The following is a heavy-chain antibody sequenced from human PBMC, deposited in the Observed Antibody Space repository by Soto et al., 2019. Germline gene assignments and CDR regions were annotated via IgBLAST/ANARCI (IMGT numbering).Heavy chain of an antibody. CDR1: GFNFTNYG. CDR3: TKDKEHQLVRGWFDP. D-gene: IGHD6-13*01. J-gene: IGHJ5*02. CDR2: ISYDGSKK. Sequence: QVQLEESGGGVVQPGRSLRLSCAASGFNFTNYGMHWVRQAPGKGLEWVAVISYDGSKKYYADSVKGRFTISRDNSKNTLYLQMNSLRAADTAVYYCTKDKEHQLVRGWFDPWGQGTLVTVSS. V-gene: IGHV3-30*18.